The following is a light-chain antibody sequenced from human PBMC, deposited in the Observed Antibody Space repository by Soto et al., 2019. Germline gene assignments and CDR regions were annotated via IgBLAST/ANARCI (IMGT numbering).Light chain of an antibody. CDR1: QTVSNNY. J-gene: IGKJ1*01. V-gene: IGKV3-20*01. CDR2: GAS. Sequence: EIVLTQSPGTLSLSAGERATLSCRASQTVSNNYLAWYQQKPGQVPTVLLYGASNRATGIPDRFSGSGSGTDFTLTISRLEPEDVAVYYCQRYDTSPTFGQGTRVEIK. CDR3: QRYDTSPT.